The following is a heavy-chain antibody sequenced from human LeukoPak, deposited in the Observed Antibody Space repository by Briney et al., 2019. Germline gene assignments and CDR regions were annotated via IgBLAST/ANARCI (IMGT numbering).Heavy chain of an antibody. V-gene: IGHV3-21*01. J-gene: IGHJ4*02. Sequence: GGSLRLSCAASGFTFSSYSMNWVRQAPGKGLEWVSSISSSSSYIYYADSVKGRFTISRDNAKNPLYLQMDSLRAEDTAVYYCARDQISGWYRLFDYWGQGTLVTVSS. D-gene: IGHD6-19*01. CDR2: ISSSSSYI. CDR3: ARDQISGWYRLFDY. CDR1: GFTFSSYS.